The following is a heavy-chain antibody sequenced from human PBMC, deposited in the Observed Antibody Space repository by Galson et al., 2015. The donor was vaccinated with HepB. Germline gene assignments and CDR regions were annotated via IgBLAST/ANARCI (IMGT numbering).Heavy chain of an antibody. D-gene: IGHD4-23*01. CDR3: ARGRDYGGNWFDP. Sequence: CAISWDRVSSYSAACNYINQSPSRGLEWLGRTYYRCKWYNDYAVSVKSRITINPDTSKNQFSLQLNAVTLEDTAVYYCARGRDYGGNWFDPWGQGTLVTVSS. CDR1: WDRVSSYSAA. V-gene: IGHV6-1*01. CDR2: TYYRCKWYN. J-gene: IGHJ5*02.